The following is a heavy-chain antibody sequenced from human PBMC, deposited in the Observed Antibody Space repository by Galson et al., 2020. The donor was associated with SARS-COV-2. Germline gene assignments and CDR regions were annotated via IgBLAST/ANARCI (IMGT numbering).Heavy chain of an antibody. V-gene: IGHV3-48*03. CDR3: ARVGAVAGLFYFDY. CDR1: GITISSYE. D-gene: IGHD6-19*01. Sequence: SCAPTGITISSYEMNWVRQAPGKGLEWVSYISSSGSTIYYADSVKGRFTISRDNAKNPLYLQMNSLRAEDTAVYYCARVGAVAGLFYFDYWGQGTLVTVSS. CDR2: ISSSGSTI. J-gene: IGHJ4*02.